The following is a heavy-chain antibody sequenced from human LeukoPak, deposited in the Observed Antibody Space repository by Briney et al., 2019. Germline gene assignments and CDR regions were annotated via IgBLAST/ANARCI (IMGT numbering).Heavy chain of an antibody. CDR2: IYYSGNT. D-gene: IGHD4-23*01. CDR1: GGSISSSSYY. CDR3: ANSANYGGNFGYFDY. Sequence: PSETLSLTCTVSGGSISSSSYYWGWIRQPPGKGLEWIGSIYYSGNTYYNPSLKSRVTISMDTSKNQFSLKLSSVTAADTAVYYCANSANYGGNFGYFDYWGQGTLVTVSS. J-gene: IGHJ4*02. V-gene: IGHV4-39*01.